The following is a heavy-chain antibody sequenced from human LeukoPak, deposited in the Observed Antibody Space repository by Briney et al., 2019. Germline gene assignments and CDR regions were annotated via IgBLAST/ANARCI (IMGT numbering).Heavy chain of an antibody. CDR3: ARGHSSGLPHYGMDV. J-gene: IGHJ6*02. Sequence: SETLSLTCAVYGGSFSGYYWSWIRQPPGKGLEWIGEINHSGSTNYNPSLKSRVTISVDTSKNQLSLKLSSVTAADTAVYYCARGHSSGLPHYGMDVWGQGTTVTVSS. CDR2: INHSGST. CDR1: GGSFSGYY. V-gene: IGHV4-34*01. D-gene: IGHD6-19*01.